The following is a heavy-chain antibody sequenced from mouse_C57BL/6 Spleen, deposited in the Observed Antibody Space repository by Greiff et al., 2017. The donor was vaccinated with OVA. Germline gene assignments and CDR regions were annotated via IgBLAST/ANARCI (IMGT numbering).Heavy chain of an antibody. V-gene: IGHV1-50*01. CDR2: IDPSDSYT. D-gene: IGHD1-1*01. CDR3: ALYYGSSYGAY. J-gene: IGHJ3*01. Sequence: VQLQQPGAELVKPGASVKLSCKASGYTFTSYWMQWVKQRPGQGLEWIGEIDPSDSYTNYNQKFKGKATLTVDTSSSTAYMQLSSLTSEDSAVYYCALYYGSSYGAYWGQGTLVTVSA. CDR1: GYTFTSYW.